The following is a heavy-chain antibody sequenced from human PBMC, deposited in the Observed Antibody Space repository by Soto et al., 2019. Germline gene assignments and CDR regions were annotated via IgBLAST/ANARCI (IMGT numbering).Heavy chain of an antibody. D-gene: IGHD4-4*01. CDR2: ISYDGSNK. V-gene: IGHV3-30-3*01. CDR3: AKAPVPDYTAYGSCVFQL. J-gene: IGHJ1*01. Sequence: GGSLRLSCAASGFTFSSYAMHWVRQAPGKGLEWVAVISYDGSNKYYADSVKGRFTISRDNSKNTLYLQMNSLRAEDTAFFYCAKAPVPDYTAYGSCVFQLWGRGTLVTVSS. CDR1: GFTFSSYA.